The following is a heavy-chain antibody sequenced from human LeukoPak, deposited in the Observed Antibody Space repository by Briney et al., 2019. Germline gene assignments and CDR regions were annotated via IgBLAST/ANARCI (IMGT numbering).Heavy chain of an antibody. CDR2: ISYDGSNK. Sequence: GGSLRLSCAASGFTFSSYAMHWVRQAPGKGLEWVAVISYDGSNKYYADSVKGRFTVSRDTSKKILYLQLNSLRAEDTAVYYCARGYCTGMSRTPSDAFDVWGQGTLVTVSS. CDR1: GFTFSSYA. D-gene: IGHD2-8*02. CDR3: ARGYCTGMSRTPSDAFDV. J-gene: IGHJ3*01. V-gene: IGHV3-30-3*01.